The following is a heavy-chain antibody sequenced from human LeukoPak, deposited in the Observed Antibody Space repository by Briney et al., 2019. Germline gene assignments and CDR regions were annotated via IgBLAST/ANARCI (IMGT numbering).Heavy chain of an antibody. CDR2: INHSGST. J-gene: IGHJ6*03. CDR3: ARGRRGYYYYMDV. D-gene: IGHD3-10*01. CDR1: GGSFSGYY. Sequence: SETLSLTCAVYGGSFSGYYWSWIRQPPGKGLEWIGEINHSGSTNYNPSLKSRVTISVDTSKNQFSLKLSSVTAADTAVYYCARGRRGYYYYMDVWGKGTTVTVSS. V-gene: IGHV4-34*01.